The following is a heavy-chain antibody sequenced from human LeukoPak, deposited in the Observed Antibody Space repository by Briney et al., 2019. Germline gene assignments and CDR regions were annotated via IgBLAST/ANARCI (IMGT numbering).Heavy chain of an antibody. D-gene: IGHD6-13*01. CDR3: ARASRQDTLDAFDI. Sequence: PSETLSLTCTVSSGSISSYYWNWIRQPPGKGLEWIGYIYYSGSTNYNPSLKSRVTISVDTSKNQFSLKLSSVTAADTAVFYCARASRQDTLDAFDIWGQGIMVTVSS. CDR2: IYYSGST. CDR1: SGSISSYY. J-gene: IGHJ3*02. V-gene: IGHV4-59*01.